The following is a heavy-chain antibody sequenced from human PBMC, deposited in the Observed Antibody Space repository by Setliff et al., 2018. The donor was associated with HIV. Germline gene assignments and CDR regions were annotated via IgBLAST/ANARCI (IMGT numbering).Heavy chain of an antibody. J-gene: IGHJ1*01. CDR2: ISAYNGNT. D-gene: IGHD1-1*01. V-gene: IGHV1-18*01. Sequence: ASVKVSCKASGYTFTNYGISWVRQAPGQGLEWIGWISAYNGNTNYAQKLQDRVTMTTDTTSTTAYMELRSLRSDDTAVYYCALANIVSTARWNHWGRGTLVTVSS. CDR3: ALANIVSTARWNH. CDR1: GYTFTNYG.